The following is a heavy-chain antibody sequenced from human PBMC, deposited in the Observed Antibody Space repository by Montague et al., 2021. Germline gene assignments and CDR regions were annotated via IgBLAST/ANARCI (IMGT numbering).Heavy chain of an antibody. Sequence: CAISGDSVSSIDATCNSIRQSPSRGLEWLGRTYYMSKWYNEYAISVKSRITVNPDTSKNQFSLLLNSVTPEDTAVYYCARGWQKRFDPWGQGTLVTVSS. J-gene: IGHJ5*02. CDR1: GDSVSSIDAT. CDR2: TYYMSKWYN. V-gene: IGHV6-1*01. D-gene: IGHD5-24*01. CDR3: ARGWQKRFDP.